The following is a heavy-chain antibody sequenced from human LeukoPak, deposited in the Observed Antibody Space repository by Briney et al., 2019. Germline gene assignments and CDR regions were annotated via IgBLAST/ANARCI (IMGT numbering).Heavy chain of an antibody. CDR3: AREAKGWFDP. Sequence: GGSLRLSCAASGFTFSSYEMNWVRQAPGKGLDWVSYISSSANTIYYADSVKGRFTISRDNAKNSLYLQMNSLRAEDTAVYYCAREAKGWFDPWGQGTLVTVSS. V-gene: IGHV3-48*03. CDR1: GFTFSSYE. D-gene: IGHD4/OR15-4a*01. J-gene: IGHJ5*02. CDR2: ISSSANTI.